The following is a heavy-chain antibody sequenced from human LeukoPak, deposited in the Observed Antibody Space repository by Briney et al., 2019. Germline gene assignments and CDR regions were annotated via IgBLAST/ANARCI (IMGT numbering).Heavy chain of an antibody. V-gene: IGHV1-18*04. CDR1: GYTFTSYG. Sequence: ASVKVSCKASGYTFTSYGISWVRQAPGQGLEWMGWISAYNGNTNYAQKLQGRVTMTTDTSTSTAYMELRSLRSDDTAVNYCARALTMVREVFFIDDYWGQGTLVTVSS. CDR3: ARALTMVREVFFIDDY. J-gene: IGHJ4*02. CDR2: ISAYNGNT. D-gene: IGHD3-10*01.